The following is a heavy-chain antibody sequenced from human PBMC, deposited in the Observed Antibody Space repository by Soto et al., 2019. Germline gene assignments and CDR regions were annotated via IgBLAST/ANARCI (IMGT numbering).Heavy chain of an antibody. V-gene: IGHV3-23*01. D-gene: IGHD3-3*01. CDR1: GFTFSAYA. Sequence: EVKLLESGGGLVQPGGSLRLSCAASGFTFSAYAMSWVRQAPGKGLEWVSATSGGGGSTYYADSVMGRFTISRDNSENMVYLQMNSLRAEDTALYYCAKDRGGYSTSNWGKPYYYYMDVWGKGTTVTVS. J-gene: IGHJ6*03. CDR2: TSGGGGST. CDR3: AKDRGGYSTSNWGKPYYYYMDV.